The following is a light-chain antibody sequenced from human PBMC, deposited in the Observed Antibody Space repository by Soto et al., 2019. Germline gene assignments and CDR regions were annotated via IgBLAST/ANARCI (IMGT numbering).Light chain of an antibody. V-gene: IGLV1-44*01. CDR2: SNN. Sequence: QAVVTRAPSASGTPGQRVTISCSGSRSNIGSNSVSWYQQLPGTAPKFLIYSNNQRPSGVPDRFSGTKSGTSASLAISGLQTEDEADYYCAAWDDSMNVVVFGGGTKLTVL. J-gene: IGLJ2*01. CDR3: AAWDDSMNVVV. CDR1: RSNIGSNS.